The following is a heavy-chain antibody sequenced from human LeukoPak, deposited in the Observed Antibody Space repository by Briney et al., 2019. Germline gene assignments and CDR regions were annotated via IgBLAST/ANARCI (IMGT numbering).Heavy chain of an antibody. CDR3: ARDRCNSTTCASRGAFDI. J-gene: IGHJ3*02. V-gene: IGHV4-4*07. CDR1: GGSISSYY. D-gene: IGHD2-2*01. CDR2: IYTSGST. Sequence: SETLSLTCTVSGGSISSYYWSWIRQPAGKGLEWIGRIYTSGSTNYNPSLTSRVTMSVDTSKNQFSLKLTSVTATDTAVYYCARDRCNSTTCASRGAFDIWGQGTMVTVSS.